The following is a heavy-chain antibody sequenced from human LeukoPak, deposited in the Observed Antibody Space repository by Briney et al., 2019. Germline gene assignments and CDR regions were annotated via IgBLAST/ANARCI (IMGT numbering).Heavy chain of an antibody. CDR2: INPSGGST. CDR1: GYTFTDYY. D-gene: IGHD3-3*01. J-gene: IGHJ4*02. Sequence: EASVKVSCKASGYTFTDYYLHWVRQAPGQGLEWMGIINPSGGSTRYAQKFQGRVTMTRDTSTSTVYMELSSLRSEDTAVYYCARSRGLLRLLEWLGDPFDYWGQGTLVTISS. CDR3: ARSRGLLRLLEWLGDPFDY. V-gene: IGHV1-46*01.